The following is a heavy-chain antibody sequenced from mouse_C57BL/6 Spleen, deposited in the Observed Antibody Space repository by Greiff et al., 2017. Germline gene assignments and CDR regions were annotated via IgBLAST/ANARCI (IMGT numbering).Heavy chain of an antibody. D-gene: IGHD2-5*01. CDR2: IHPNSGST. Sequence: QVQLQQPGAELVKPGASVKMSCKASGYTFTSSWMHWVKQRPGQGLEWIGMIHPNSGSTNYNEKFKSKATLTVDKSSSTAYMQLSSLTSEDSAVYYCARRRSNYVDFDVWGTGTTVTVSS. CDR3: ARRRSNYVDFDV. J-gene: IGHJ1*03. V-gene: IGHV1-64*01. CDR1: GYTFTSSW.